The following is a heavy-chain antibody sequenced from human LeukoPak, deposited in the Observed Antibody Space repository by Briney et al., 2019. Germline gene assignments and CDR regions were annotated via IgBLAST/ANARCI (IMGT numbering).Heavy chain of an antibody. CDR2: IYYSGST. D-gene: IGHD3-3*01. Sequence: SETLSLTCTVSGGSISSHYWSWIRQPPGKGLEWIGYIYYSGSTNYNPSLKSRVTISVDTSKNKFSLKLSSVTAADTAVYYCARGLAIFGVVADDAFDIWGQGTMVTVSS. CDR3: ARGLAIFGVVADDAFDI. J-gene: IGHJ3*02. V-gene: IGHV4-59*11. CDR1: GGSISSHY.